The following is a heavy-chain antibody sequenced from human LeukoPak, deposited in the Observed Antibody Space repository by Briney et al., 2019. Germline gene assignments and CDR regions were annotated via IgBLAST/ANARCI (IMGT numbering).Heavy chain of an antibody. CDR1: GYTFTSYG. J-gene: IGHJ4*02. D-gene: IGHD6-19*01. CDR2: ISGYNGNT. Sequence: ASVKVSCKASGYTFTSYGISWVRQAPGQGLEWMGWISGYNGNTNYAQKLQGRVTMTTDTSTSTAYMELRSLRSDDTAMYYRARDISLMSVAADYWGQGTLVTVSS. CDR3: ARDISLMSVAADY. V-gene: IGHV1-18*01.